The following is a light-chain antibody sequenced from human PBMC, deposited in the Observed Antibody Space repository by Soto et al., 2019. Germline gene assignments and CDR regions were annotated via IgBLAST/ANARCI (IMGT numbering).Light chain of an antibody. CDR2: DVS. V-gene: IGLV2-14*01. CDR1: SSDVGGYNY. J-gene: IGLJ1*01. Sequence: QSALTQPASVSGSPGQPITISCTGTSSDVGGYNYVSWYQQHPGKAPKLMIYDVSNRPSGVSNRFSGSKSGNTASLTISGLQAEDEDDYYCSSYTSSSTAYVFGTGTQLTVL. CDR3: SSYTSSSTAYV.